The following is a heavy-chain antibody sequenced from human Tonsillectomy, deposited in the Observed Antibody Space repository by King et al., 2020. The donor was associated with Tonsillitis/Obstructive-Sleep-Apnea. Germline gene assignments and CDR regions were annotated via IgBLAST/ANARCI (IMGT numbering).Heavy chain of an antibody. CDR1: GGSFSGYY. J-gene: IGHJ4*02. Sequence: VQLQQWGAGLLKPSETLSLTCAVYGGSFSGYYWSWIRQPPGKGLEWIGEINHSGSTNYNPSLKSRVTISVPTSKNQFSLKLSSVSAADTAVYYCARVRAAAGIGYWGQGTLVTVSS. CDR2: INHSGST. V-gene: IGHV4-34*01. CDR3: ARVRAAAGIGY. D-gene: IGHD6-13*01.